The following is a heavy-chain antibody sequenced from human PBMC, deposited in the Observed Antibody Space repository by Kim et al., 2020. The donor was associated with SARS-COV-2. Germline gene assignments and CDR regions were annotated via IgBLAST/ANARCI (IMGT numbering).Heavy chain of an antibody. Sequence: GGSLRLSCAASGFTFSSYGVNWVRQAPGKGLEWVSNIKEDGSEKYYVDSVKGRFTISRDNAKNSVYLQMNSLRAEDTAIYYCHGGVYWGKGTLVTVSS. CDR3: HGGVY. V-gene: IGHV3-7*01. CDR2: IKEDGSEK. D-gene: IGHD3-16*01. J-gene: IGHJ4*02. CDR1: GFTFSSYG.